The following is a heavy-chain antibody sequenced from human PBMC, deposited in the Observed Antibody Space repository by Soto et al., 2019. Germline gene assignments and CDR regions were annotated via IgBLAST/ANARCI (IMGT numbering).Heavy chain of an antibody. D-gene: IGHD1-7*01. Sequence: QITLKESGPTLVKPTQTLTLTCTFSGFSLSTRGMGVGWIRQPPGRALELLAFIYWNDDKYYSPSLKSRLTITKDTSKNQVVRTMTNMDPVDTATYYCAYSHENWNFVNAFDFWGQGTMVTVSS. V-gene: IGHV2-5*01. J-gene: IGHJ3*01. CDR1: GFSLSTRGMG. CDR2: IYWNDDK. CDR3: AYSHENWNFVNAFDF.